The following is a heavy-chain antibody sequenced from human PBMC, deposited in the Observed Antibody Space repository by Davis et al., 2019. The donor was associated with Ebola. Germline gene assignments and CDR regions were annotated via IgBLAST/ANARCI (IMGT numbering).Heavy chain of an antibody. V-gene: IGHV4-59*01. CDR2: IYYNGNT. D-gene: IGHD3-10*02. J-gene: IGHJ4*02. Sequence: SETLSLTCTVSGGSISTYYWSWIRQPPGKGLEWIGYIYYNGNTNYNPSLKSRVTLSVDTSKSQFSLKLNSVTAADTAIYYCARGRPTFVPETFDYWGQGTLVTVSS. CDR1: GGSISTYY. CDR3: ARGRPTFVPETFDY.